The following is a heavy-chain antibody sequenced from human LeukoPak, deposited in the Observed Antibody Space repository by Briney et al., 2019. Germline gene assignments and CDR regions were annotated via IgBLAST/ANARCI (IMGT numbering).Heavy chain of an antibody. D-gene: IGHD1-26*01. CDR3: ARQYSGSYYRPYYFDS. CDR1: GYSFTNYW. Sequence: GESLKISCKASGYSFTNYWIGWVRQMPGKGLEWMGDIHPGDSDTKYSPSFEGQVTISADRSISTAYLQWSSLKASDTAKYFCARQYSGSYYRPYYFDSWGQGTLVTVSS. V-gene: IGHV5-51*01. CDR2: IHPGDSDT. J-gene: IGHJ4*02.